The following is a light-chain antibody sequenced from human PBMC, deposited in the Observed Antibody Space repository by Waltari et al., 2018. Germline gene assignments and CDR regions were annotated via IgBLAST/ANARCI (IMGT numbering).Light chain of an antibody. CDR2: WAS. J-gene: IGKJ1*01. Sequence: DIVMTQSPDSLAVSLGERATINCKSSQSVLYSSNHKNYLAWYQQKPGQPHKLLIYWASTRGSGVPDRFSGSWSGTDFTLTISSLQAEDVAGYYCQQYYSTPWTFGQGTKVEIK. CDR3: QQYYSTPWT. V-gene: IGKV4-1*01. CDR1: QSVLYSSNHKNY.